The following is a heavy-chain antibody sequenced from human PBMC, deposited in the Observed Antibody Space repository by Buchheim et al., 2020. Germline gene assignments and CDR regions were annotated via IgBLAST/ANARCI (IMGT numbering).Heavy chain of an antibody. CDR2: IYYSGST. CDR1: GGSISSYY. D-gene: IGHD2-15*01. V-gene: IGHV4-59*12. J-gene: IGHJ6*02. CDR3: ARRGRLLLYYYYYGMDV. Sequence: QVQLQESGPGLVKPSETLSLTCTVSGGSISSYYWSWIRQPPGKGLEWIGYIYYSGSTNYNPSLKSRVTISVDTSKNQFSLKLSSVTAADTAVYYCARRGRLLLYYYYYGMDVWGQGTT.